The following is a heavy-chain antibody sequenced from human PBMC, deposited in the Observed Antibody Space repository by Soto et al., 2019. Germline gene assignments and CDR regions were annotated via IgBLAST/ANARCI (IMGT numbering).Heavy chain of an antibody. CDR1: GFTVSSND. V-gene: IGHV3-53*01. J-gene: IGHJ4*02. CDR3: ARRPLNSNGAY. D-gene: IGHD3-22*01. Sequence: EVQLEESGGGLIQPGGSLRLSCAASGFTVSSNDMSWVRQAPGKGLEWVSLIYSSGSTHYADSVKGRFTISRDNSKNTLSLQMNSLRAEDTAVYYCARRPLNSNGAYWGQGTLVTVSS. CDR2: IYSSGST.